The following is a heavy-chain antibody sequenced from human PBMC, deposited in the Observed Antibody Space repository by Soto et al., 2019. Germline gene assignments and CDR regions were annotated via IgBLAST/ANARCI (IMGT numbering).Heavy chain of an antibody. CDR3: ARLDYYDSSGYYDKRAFDI. D-gene: IGHD3-22*01. CDR2: IYPGDSDT. CDR1: GYSITSYW. V-gene: IGHV5-51*01. J-gene: IGHJ3*02. Sequence: PGESLKISCKGSGYSITSYWIGWVRQMPGKGLEWMGIIYPGDSDTRYSPSFQGQVTISADKSISTAYLQWSSLKASDTAMYYCARLDYYDSSGYYDKRAFDIWGQGTMVTVSS.